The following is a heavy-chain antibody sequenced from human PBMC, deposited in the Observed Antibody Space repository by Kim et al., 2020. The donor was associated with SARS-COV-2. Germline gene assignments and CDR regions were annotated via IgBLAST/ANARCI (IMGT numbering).Heavy chain of an antibody. V-gene: IGHV4-31*02. CDR3: ASGKTDRLAGYDYGMDG. Sequence: LKSRVTIAVDTSKNQFSLKLSSVTAADTAVYYCASGKTDRLAGYDYGMDGWGQGTTVTVSS. D-gene: IGHD3-9*01. J-gene: IGHJ6*02.